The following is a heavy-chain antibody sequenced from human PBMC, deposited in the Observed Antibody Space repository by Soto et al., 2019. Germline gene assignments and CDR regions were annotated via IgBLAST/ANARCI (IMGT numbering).Heavy chain of an antibody. CDR2: IFWDDDR. Sequence: QITLRESGPTVVRPRQTLSLTCSFSGFSLTTDGVGVAWIRLPPEKALEXXAXIFWDDDRRYNPSLKTRLTXXXXXXXXXXXXXXXXXXXXXXXXXXCXHTRLWYFDHWGQGAVVTVSS. J-gene: IGHJ4*02. CDR3: XHTRLWYFDH. CDR1: GFSLTTDGVG. V-gene: IGHV2-5*02.